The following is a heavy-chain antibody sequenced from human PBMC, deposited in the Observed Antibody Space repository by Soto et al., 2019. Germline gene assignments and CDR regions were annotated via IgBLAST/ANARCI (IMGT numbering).Heavy chain of an antibody. CDR3: VKDWTGDTCPCMDV. D-gene: IGHD2-8*02. CDR2: ISGSDDST. Sequence: EVQLLESGGGLVQPGGSLRLSCAASGFTFNNYAMTWVRQAPGKGLELVSTISGSDDSTYYADSVKGRLTISRDNSKNALYLQMSSLRAEDTALYYCVKDWTGDTCPCMDVWGQGTTVTVSS. V-gene: IGHV3-23*01. J-gene: IGHJ6*01. CDR1: GFTFNNYA.